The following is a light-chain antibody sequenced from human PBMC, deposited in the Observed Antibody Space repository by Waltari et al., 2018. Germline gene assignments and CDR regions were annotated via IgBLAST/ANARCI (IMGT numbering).Light chain of an antibody. V-gene: IGLV2-11*01. CDR3: CSYAGSYTFAV. J-gene: IGLJ1*01. Sequence: QSALTQPRSVSGSPGQSVTISCTGTSSDVGAYNYVSWYQQHPAKAPKLMIYEVSNRPSGISDRFSGSKSGNTAALTISGLQAEDEADYYCCSYAGSYTFAVFGTGTKVTV. CDR1: SSDVGAYNY. CDR2: EVS.